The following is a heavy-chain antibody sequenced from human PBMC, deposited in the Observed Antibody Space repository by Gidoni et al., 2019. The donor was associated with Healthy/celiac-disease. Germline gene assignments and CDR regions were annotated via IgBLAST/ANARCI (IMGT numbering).Heavy chain of an antibody. CDR1: GFTFDDYA. J-gene: IGHJ4*02. V-gene: IGHV3-9*01. CDR2: ISWNSGSI. D-gene: IGHD3-22*01. CDR3: AKDSAPRGYYYDSSGYFDDY. Sequence: EVQLVESGGGLVQPGRSLRLSCSASGFTFDDYAMHWVRQAPGKGLEWVSGISWNSGSIGYADSVKGRFTISRDNAKNSLYLQMNSLRAEDTALYYCAKDSAPRGYYYDSSGYFDDYWGQGTLVTVSS.